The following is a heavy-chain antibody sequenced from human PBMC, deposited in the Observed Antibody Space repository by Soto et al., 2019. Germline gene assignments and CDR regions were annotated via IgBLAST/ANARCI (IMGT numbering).Heavy chain of an antibody. CDR3: AAGNDGDDFDY. CDR2: MYHSGST. D-gene: IGHD4-17*01. Sequence: QVQLQESGPGLVKPSGTLSLTCAVSGGSISSANWWTWVRQPPGKGLEWIGDMYHSGSTYYNPSLKSRLTISLDKSKNQFSLNLSSVTAADTAVYYCAAGNDGDDFDYWGQGTLVTVSS. V-gene: IGHV4-4*02. CDR1: GGSISSANW. J-gene: IGHJ4*02.